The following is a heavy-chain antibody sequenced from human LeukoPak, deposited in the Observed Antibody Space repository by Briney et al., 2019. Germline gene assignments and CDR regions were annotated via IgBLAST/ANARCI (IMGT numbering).Heavy chain of an antibody. Sequence: SETLSLTCAVSGYSISSGYYWGWIRQPPGKGLEWIGSIYHSGSTYYNPSLKSRVTISADTSKNQFSLKLSSVTAADTAVYYCARPSDSSGYSLPGFDYWGQGTLVTVSS. D-gene: IGHD3-22*01. CDR2: IYHSGST. V-gene: IGHV4-38-2*01. CDR3: ARPSDSSGYSLPGFDY. J-gene: IGHJ4*02. CDR1: GYSISSGYY.